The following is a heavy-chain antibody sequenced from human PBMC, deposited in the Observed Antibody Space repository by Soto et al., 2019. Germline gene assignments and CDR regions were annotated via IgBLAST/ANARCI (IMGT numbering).Heavy chain of an antibody. V-gene: IGHV3-23*01. D-gene: IGHD6-19*01. CDR2: IRGSGGST. J-gene: IGHJ4*02. CDR1: GFTFSSYA. Sequence: PGGSLRLSCAASGFTFSSYAMSWVRQAPGKGLEWVSAIRGSGGSTYYADSVKGRFTISRDNSKNALYLQMNSLRAEDTAVYYCAKVRIAVAATYYFDYWGQGTLVTVSS. CDR3: AKVRIAVAATYYFDY.